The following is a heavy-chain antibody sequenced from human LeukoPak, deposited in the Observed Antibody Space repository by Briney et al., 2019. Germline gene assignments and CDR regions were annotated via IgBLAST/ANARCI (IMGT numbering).Heavy chain of an antibody. CDR3: ARVKGMSSYYYYYMDV. V-gene: IGHV1-69*05. Sequence: SVKVSCKASGGTFSSYAISWVRQAPGQGLEWMGGIIPIFGTANYAQKFQGRVTITTDESTSTAYMELSSLRSEETAVYYCARVKGMSSYYYYYMDVWGQGTLVTVSS. J-gene: IGHJ6*03. CDR2: IIPIFGTA. D-gene: IGHD6-13*01. CDR1: GGTFSSYA.